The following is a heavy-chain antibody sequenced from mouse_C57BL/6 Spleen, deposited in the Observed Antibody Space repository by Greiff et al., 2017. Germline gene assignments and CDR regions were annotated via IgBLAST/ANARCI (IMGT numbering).Heavy chain of an antibody. Sequence: VQLKQSGPELVKPGASVKIPCKASGYTFTDYNMDWVKQSHGKSLEWIGDINPNNGGTIYNQKFKGKATLTVDKSSSTAYMELRSLTSEDTAVYYCAYGSRGAMDYWGQGTSVTVSS. CDR1: GYTFTDYN. V-gene: IGHV1-18*01. D-gene: IGHD1-1*01. CDR3: AYGSRGAMDY. J-gene: IGHJ4*01. CDR2: INPNNGGT.